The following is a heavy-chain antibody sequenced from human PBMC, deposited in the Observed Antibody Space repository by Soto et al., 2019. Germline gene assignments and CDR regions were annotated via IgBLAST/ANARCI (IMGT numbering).Heavy chain of an antibody. Sequence: ASVKVSCKASGYTFTSYAMHWVRQAPGQRLEWMGWINAGNGNTKYSQKFQGRVIITRDTSASIGYIELSSLISEDTAVYYCARGGYSSGYLDYLDRWGQGTLVTVSS. CDR1: GYTFTSYA. V-gene: IGHV1-3*01. CDR3: ARGGYSSGYLDYLDR. J-gene: IGHJ4*02. CDR2: INAGNGNT. D-gene: IGHD5-18*01.